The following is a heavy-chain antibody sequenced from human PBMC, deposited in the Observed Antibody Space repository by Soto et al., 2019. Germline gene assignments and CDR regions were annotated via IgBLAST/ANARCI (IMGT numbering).Heavy chain of an antibody. CDR2: INAGNGFT. V-gene: IGHV1-3*01. D-gene: IGHD2-2*01. J-gene: IGHJ6*02. Sequence: QVQLVQSGAEVKKPGASVKVSCKASGYIFTTYSIHWVRQAPGQRLEWMGWINAGNGFTKFSERFQGRVTITSDTSASTAYMELSGLRSEDTALYYCARVFCSSTSCSRYHYYGLDVWGQGTTVTVSS. CDR1: GYIFTTYS. CDR3: ARVFCSSTSCSRYHYYGLDV.